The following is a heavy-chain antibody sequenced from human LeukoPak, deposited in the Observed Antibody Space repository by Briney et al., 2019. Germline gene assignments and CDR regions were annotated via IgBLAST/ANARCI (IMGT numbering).Heavy chain of an antibody. CDR2: ISGSGGST. V-gene: IGHV3-23*01. CDR1: GFTFSTYA. CDR3: VRDSSFAFDY. J-gene: IGHJ4*02. Sequence: PGGSLRLSCAASGFTFSTYAMNWVRQAPGEGLEWVSSISGSGGSTNYAGSVKGRFTISRDNAKSSLYLQMNSLRDEDTAVYYCVRDSSFAFDYFGQGILVTVSS. D-gene: IGHD2/OR15-2a*01.